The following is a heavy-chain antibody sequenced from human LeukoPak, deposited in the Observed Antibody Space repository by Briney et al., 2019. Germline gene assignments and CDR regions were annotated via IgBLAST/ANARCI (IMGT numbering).Heavy chain of an antibody. D-gene: IGHD3-3*01. J-gene: IGHJ4*02. CDR2: IYYSGST. V-gene: IGHV4-39*01. CDR1: GGSISSSSYY. CDR3: ARGTAKGDFWSGYYPGSKPAREKYYFDY. Sequence: SETLSLTCTVSGGSISSSSYYWGWNRQPPGKGLEWIGSIYYSGSTYYNPSLKSRVTISVDTSKNQFSLKLSSVTAADTAVYYCARGTAKGDFWSGYYPGSKPAREKYYFDYWGQGTLVTVSS.